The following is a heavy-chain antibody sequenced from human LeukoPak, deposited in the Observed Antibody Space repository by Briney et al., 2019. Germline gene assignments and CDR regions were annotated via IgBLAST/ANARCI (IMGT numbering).Heavy chain of an antibody. Sequence: GGSLRLSCAVSGFTFRSDWMHWVRQAPGQGLVWVSRINPAGSSTNYADSVKGRFTISRDNAMNTLYLHLNSLRAEDTAVYYCARGVRGSYGTDLWGQGTLVTVSS. D-gene: IGHD1-26*01. CDR2: INPAGSST. CDR3: ARGVRGSYGTDL. V-gene: IGHV3-74*01. CDR1: GFTFRSDW. J-gene: IGHJ5*02.